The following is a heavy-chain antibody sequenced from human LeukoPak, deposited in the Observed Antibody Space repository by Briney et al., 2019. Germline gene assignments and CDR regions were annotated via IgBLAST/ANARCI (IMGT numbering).Heavy chain of an antibody. V-gene: IGHV3-48*04. Sequence: GESLRLSCATSGFSFSIRGMNWVRHRPGKGLEWVSYISPWSETIYYAESVKGRFTVSRDDAEKSLYLQMNTLSVEDTAVYYCARIDGPTVYTYYMDLWGKGTTVTVAS. J-gene: IGHJ6*03. D-gene: IGHD3-16*01. CDR2: ISPWSETI. CDR3: ARIDGPTVYTYYMDL. CDR1: GFSFSIRG.